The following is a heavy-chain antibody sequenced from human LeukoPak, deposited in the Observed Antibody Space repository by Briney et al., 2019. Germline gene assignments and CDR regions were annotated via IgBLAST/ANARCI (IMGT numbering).Heavy chain of an antibody. CDR1: GYTFTSYG. V-gene: IGHV1-2*02. J-gene: IGHJ5*02. D-gene: IGHD6-19*01. CDR3: ARGVAVAGTSPFDP. Sequence: GASVKVSCKASGYTFTSYGISWVRQAPGQGLEWMGWINPNSGGTNYAQTFQGRVTMTRDTSISTAYMELSRLRSDDTAVYYCARGVAVAGTSPFDPWGQGTLVTVSS. CDR2: INPNSGGT.